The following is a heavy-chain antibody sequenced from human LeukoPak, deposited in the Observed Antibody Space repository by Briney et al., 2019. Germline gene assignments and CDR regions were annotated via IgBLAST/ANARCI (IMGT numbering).Heavy chain of an antibody. CDR3: ARAGWELPYFEY. D-gene: IGHD1-26*01. CDR1: GFTFSSYE. V-gene: IGHV3-48*03. J-gene: IGHJ4*02. Sequence: GGSLRLSCAASGFTFSSYEMNWVRQAPGKWLEWVSYISSSGSTIYYADSVKGRFTISRDNAKNSLYLQMNSLRAEDTAVYYCARAGWELPYFEYWGQGTVVTVSS. CDR2: ISSSGSTI.